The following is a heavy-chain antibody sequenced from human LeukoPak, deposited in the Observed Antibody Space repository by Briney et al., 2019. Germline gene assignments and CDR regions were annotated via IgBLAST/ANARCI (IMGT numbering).Heavy chain of an antibody. V-gene: IGHV1-8*03. D-gene: IGHD3-3*01. CDR2: MNPNSGNT. J-gene: IGHJ6*03. Sequence: ASVKVSCKASGYTFTSYDINWVRQATGQGLEWMGWMNPNSGNTGYAQKFQGRVTITRNTSISTVYMELSSLRSEDTAVYYCARLNYDVWSGYSFYHYYMDVWGRGTTVTVSS. CDR1: GYTFTSYD. CDR3: ARLNYDVWSGYSFYHYYMDV.